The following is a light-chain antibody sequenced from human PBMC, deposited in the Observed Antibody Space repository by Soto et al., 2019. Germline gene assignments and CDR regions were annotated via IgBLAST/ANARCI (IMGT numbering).Light chain of an antibody. CDR2: DNG. Sequence: SYELTQPPSVSVAPGQTARMTCGGNNIGRKSVHWYQRKPGQAPVLVVYDNGDRPSGIPERISGSNSGNTATLTISRVEVGDEADYYCQVWDSSDGHRGLFGGGTKVTVL. CDR1: NIGRKS. J-gene: IGLJ2*01. CDR3: QVWDSSDGHRGL. V-gene: IGLV3-21*02.